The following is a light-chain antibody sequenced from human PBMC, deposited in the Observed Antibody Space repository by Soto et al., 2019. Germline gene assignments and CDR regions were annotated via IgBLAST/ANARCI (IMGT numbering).Light chain of an antibody. J-gene: IGKJ5*01. CDR3: QQSYSTPIT. Sequence: DIQMTQSPSTLSASVGDRFTITCRASQNINKWLAWYQHKPGKAPKLLIYAASSLQSGVPSRFSGSGSGTDFTLTISSLQPEDFATYYCQQSYSTPITFGQGTRLEIK. CDR1: QNINKW. V-gene: IGKV1-39*01. CDR2: AAS.